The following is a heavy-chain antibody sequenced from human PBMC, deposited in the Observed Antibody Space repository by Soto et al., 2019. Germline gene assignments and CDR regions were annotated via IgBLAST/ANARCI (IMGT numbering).Heavy chain of an antibody. D-gene: IGHD2-15*01. V-gene: IGHV4-31*03. CDR3: ARGGYCSGGSCYLGPLGY. Sequence: QVQLQESGPGLVKPSQTLSLTCTVSGGSISSGGYSWNWIRQHPCKGLEGIGYIYYSVISYYTPSLDNRVTISVDTSKNQFFLKRSSVTAADTAVYYCARGGYCSGGSCYLGPLGYWGQGTLVTVSS. CDR2: IYYSVIS. CDR1: GGSISSGGYS. J-gene: IGHJ4*02.